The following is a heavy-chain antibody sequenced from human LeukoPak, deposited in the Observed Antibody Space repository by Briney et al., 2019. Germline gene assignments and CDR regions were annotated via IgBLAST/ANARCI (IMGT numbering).Heavy chain of an antibody. Sequence: GGSLRLSCAASGFSFSAYWMTWVRQAPGTGLEWVANINPAGTETYYVDPAKGRFTISRDNAKNLLYLQMTSLRAEDTAVYYCARFGYVAAVDLWGQGTLVTVSS. J-gene: IGHJ4*02. CDR2: INPAGTET. CDR3: ARFGYVAAVDL. V-gene: IGHV3-7*01. CDR1: GFSFSAYW. D-gene: IGHD2-15*01.